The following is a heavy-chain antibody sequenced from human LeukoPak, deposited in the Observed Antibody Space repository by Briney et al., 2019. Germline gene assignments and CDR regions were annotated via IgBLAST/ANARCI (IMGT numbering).Heavy chain of an antibody. Sequence: GGSLRLSCAASGFTVSSNYMSWVRQAPGKGLEWVSVIYRGGSTDYADSVKGRFTISRDNSKNTLYLQMNSLRAEDTAVYYCVLQNDSSPFDYWGQGTLVTVSS. J-gene: IGHJ4*02. CDR2: IYRGGST. V-gene: IGHV3-53*01. CDR1: GFTVSSNY. D-gene: IGHD3-22*01. CDR3: VLQNDSSPFDY.